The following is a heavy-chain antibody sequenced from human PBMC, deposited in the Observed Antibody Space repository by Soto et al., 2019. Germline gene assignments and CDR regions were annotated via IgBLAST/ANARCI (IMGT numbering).Heavy chain of an antibody. J-gene: IGHJ6*03. Sequence: ASVKVSCKASGYTFTSYGISWVRQAPGQGLEWMGWISAYNGNTNYAQKLQGRVTMTTDTSTSTAYMELRSLRSDDTAVYYCARPRVGDCSSTSCPQYYYYYYMDVWGKGTTVTVSS. V-gene: IGHV1-18*01. CDR2: ISAYNGNT. D-gene: IGHD2-2*01. CDR3: ARPRVGDCSSTSCPQYYYYYYMDV. CDR1: GYTFTSYG.